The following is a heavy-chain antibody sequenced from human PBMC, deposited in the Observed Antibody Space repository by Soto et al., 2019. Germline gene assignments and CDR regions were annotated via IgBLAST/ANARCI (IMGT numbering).Heavy chain of an antibody. J-gene: IGHJ6*02. Sequence: SVKVSCKASGCTFSSYAISWVRQAPAQGLEWMGGIIPIFGTANYAQKFQGRVTLTADESTSTAYMELSSLRSEETAVYYCARGDGTDSPYGMDVWGQGTTVTVSS. CDR1: GCTFSSYA. CDR3: ARGDGTDSPYGMDV. CDR2: IIPIFGTA. V-gene: IGHV1-69*13. D-gene: IGHD1-1*01.